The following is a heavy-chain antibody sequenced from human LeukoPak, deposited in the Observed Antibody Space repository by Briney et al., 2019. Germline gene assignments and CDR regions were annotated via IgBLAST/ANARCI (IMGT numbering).Heavy chain of an antibody. CDR3: AKGPSGIAVAGSPKYFQH. D-gene: IGHD6-19*01. CDR2: ISWNSGSI. Sequence: PGRSPRLSCAASGFTFDDYAMHWVRQAPGKGLEWVSGISWNSGSIDYADSVKGRFTISRDNAKNSLYLQMNSLRAEDTALYYCAKGPSGIAVAGSPKYFQHWGQGTLVTVSS. V-gene: IGHV3-9*01. J-gene: IGHJ1*01. CDR1: GFTFDDYA.